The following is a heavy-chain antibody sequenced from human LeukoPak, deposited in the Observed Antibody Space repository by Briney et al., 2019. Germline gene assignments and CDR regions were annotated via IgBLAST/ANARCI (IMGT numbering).Heavy chain of an antibody. CDR2: IYYSGST. CDR1: GGSISSYY. Sequence: SETLSLTCTVSGGSISSYYWTWIRQPPGKGLEWIGYIYYSGSTNYNPSLKSRVTISVDTSKNQFSLKLSSVTAADTAVYYCARHGGAYGDYWYYFDYWGQGTLVTVSS. J-gene: IGHJ4*02. CDR3: ARHGGAYGDYWYYFDY. V-gene: IGHV4-59*08. D-gene: IGHD4-17*01.